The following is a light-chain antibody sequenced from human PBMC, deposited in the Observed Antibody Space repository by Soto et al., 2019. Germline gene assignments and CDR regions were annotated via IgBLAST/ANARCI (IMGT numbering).Light chain of an antibody. CDR1: SSDVGGYNF. Sequence: QSALTQPASVSGSPGQSITLSCTGTSSDVGGYNFVSWYQQHPGKAPKLIIYEVSNRPSGVSNRFSGSKSGNTASLTISGLQAEDEADYYCSSYTSITTLFGGGTKLTVL. CDR3: SSYTSITTL. V-gene: IGLV2-14*01. J-gene: IGLJ2*01. CDR2: EVS.